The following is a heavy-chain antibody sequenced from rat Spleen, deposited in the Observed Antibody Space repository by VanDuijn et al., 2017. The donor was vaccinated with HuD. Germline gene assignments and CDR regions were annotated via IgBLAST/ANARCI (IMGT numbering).Heavy chain of an antibody. V-gene: IGHV5-25*01. CDR2: ISTGGGNT. CDR3: ARIGFDDYYVMDA. CDR1: GFTFGDYY. J-gene: IGHJ4*01. Sequence: EVQLVESGGGLVQPGRSLKLSCAASGFTFGDYYMAWVRQAPTKGLEWVASISTGGGNTYYRDSVKGRFTLSRDNTKSTLYLQMDSLRSEDTATYYCARIGFDDYYVMDAWGQGASVTVSS. D-gene: IGHD1-12*03.